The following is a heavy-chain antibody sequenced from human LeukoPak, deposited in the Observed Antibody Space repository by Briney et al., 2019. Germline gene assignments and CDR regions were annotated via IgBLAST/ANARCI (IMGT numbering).Heavy chain of an antibody. CDR1: GYSFTSYW. Sequence: GESLKISCKGSGYSFTSYWIGWVRQMPGKGLEWMGIMYPGDSDTRYSPSFQGQVTISADKSIGTAYLQWSSLQASDTAMYYCARPGRVGSWKMYFDYWGQGTLVTVSS. J-gene: IGHJ4*02. CDR3: ARPGRVGSWKMYFDY. V-gene: IGHV5-51*01. CDR2: MYPGDSDT. D-gene: IGHD6-13*01.